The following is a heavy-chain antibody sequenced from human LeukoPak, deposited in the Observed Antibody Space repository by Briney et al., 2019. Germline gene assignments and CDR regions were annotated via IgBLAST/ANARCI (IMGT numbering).Heavy chain of an antibody. Sequence: ASVKVSCKASGYTFTGYYMHWVRQAPGQGLEWMGWINPNSGGTNYAQKFQGRVTMTRDTSISTAYMELSRLRPDDTAVYYCARDRKTGTTSWFDPWGQGTLVTVSS. CDR2: INPNSGGT. V-gene: IGHV1-2*02. CDR3: ARDRKTGTTSWFDP. CDR1: GYTFTGYY. J-gene: IGHJ5*02. D-gene: IGHD1-7*01.